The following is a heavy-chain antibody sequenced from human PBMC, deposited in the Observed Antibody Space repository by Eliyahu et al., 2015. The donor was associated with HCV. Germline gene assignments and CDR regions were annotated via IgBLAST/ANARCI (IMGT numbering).Heavy chain of an antibody. CDR3: ARGYTGSCIDK. CDR2: ISYXENNE. Sequence: QVQLVESGGGVVQPGGSLRLSCAASGFTFSNHAMHWVRQAPGGGLEWVAIISYXENNEYYLDSVKDRFTISRDNPKNTVYLQMXSLRAEDAAIYYCARGYTGSCIDKWGQGTQVTVSS. D-gene: IGHD1-26*01. V-gene: IGHV3-30*04. J-gene: IGHJ4*02. CDR1: GFTFSNHA.